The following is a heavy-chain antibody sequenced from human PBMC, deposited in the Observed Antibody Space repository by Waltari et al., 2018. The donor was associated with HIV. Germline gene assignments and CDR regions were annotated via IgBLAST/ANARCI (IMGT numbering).Heavy chain of an antibody. Sequence: QVQLVQSGAEVKKPGASVKVSCRASAYTCAKHGISGVRQDPGQGLEWMGWISPHYGNTKNSQNLQGRVTMTTDTSPIISCMELRSLRSDDTAVYYCERDQYGPPTFYYGSGSFYGMDVWGQGTTVTVSS. D-gene: IGHD3-10*01. CDR1: AYTCAKHG. J-gene: IGHJ6*02. CDR2: ISPHYGNT. V-gene: IGHV1-18*01. CDR3: ERDQYGPPTFYYGSGSFYGMDV.